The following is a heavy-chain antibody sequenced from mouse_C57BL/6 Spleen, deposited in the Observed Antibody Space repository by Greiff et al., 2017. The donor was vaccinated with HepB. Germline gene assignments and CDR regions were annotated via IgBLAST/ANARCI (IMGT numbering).Heavy chain of an antibody. D-gene: IGHD1-1*01. CDR1: GYTFTSYW. J-gene: IGHJ4*01. V-gene: IGHV1-59*01. CDR2: IDPSDSYT. CDR3: AMGRITTVVAPMDY. Sequence: QVQLQQPGAELVRPGTSVKLSCKASGYTFTSYWMHWVKQRPGQGLEWIGVIDPSDSYTNYNQKFKGKATLTVDTSSSTAYMQLSSLTSEDSAVYYCAMGRITTVVAPMDYWGQGTSVTVSS.